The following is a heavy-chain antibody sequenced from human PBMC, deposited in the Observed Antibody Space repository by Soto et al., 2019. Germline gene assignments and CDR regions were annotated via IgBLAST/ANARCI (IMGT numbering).Heavy chain of an antibody. CDR3: ARRPHCSGGICYYGLDN. J-gene: IGHJ4*02. CDR2: MNPDSGHA. D-gene: IGHD2-15*01. CDR1: GYTFSTFG. Sequence: QVQLVQSGAEVKKPGASVRLSCKPSGYTFSTFGITWVRQAPGQGLEWMGWMNPDSGHAAYAQKFQGRVTLTTSTSTSTVYMEMRSLGSEDTAVYYCARRPHCSGGICYYGLDNWGQGTLVTVSS. V-gene: IGHV1-8*02.